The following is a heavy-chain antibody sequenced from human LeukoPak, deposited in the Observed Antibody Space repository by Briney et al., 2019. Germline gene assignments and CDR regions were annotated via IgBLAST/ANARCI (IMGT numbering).Heavy chain of an antibody. Sequence: SETLSLTCTVSGDSISSYYWSWIRQPPGKGLEWIGYIYYSGGTDYNPSLKSRVTISVDTSKNQFSLKLRSVTAADTAVYYCARDTGTWYFDLWGRGTLVTVSS. D-gene: IGHD4-17*01. CDR3: ARDTGTWYFDL. V-gene: IGHV4-59*12. J-gene: IGHJ2*01. CDR2: IYYSGGT. CDR1: GDSISSYY.